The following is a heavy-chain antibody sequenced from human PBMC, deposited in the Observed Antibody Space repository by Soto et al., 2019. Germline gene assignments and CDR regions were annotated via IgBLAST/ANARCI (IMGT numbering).Heavy chain of an antibody. V-gene: IGHV6-1*01. Sequence: SQTLSLTCAISGDSVSSNSAAWNWIRQSPSRGLEWLGRTYYRPKWYNDYAVSVKSRITINPDTSKNQFSLQLNSVTPEDTAVYYCARDGGGYCSSTSCYANPGYYYYYMDVWGKGTTVTVSS. D-gene: IGHD2-2*03. CDR2: TYYRPKWYN. CDR3: ARDGGGYCSSTSCYANPGYYYYYMDV. J-gene: IGHJ6*03. CDR1: GDSVSSNSAA.